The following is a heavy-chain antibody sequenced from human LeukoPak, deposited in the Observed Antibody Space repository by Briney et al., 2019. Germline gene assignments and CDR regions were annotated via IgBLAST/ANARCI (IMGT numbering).Heavy chain of an antibody. CDR3: AKEGHDYGGNSVGFDY. V-gene: IGHV3-23*01. CDR1: GFTFSSYS. Sequence: GGSLRLSCAASGFTFSSYSMNWVRQAPGKGLEWVSAISGSGGSTYYADSVKGRFTISRDNSKNTLYLQMNSLRAEDTAVYYCAKEGHDYGGNSVGFDYWGQGTLVTVSS. D-gene: IGHD4-23*01. CDR2: ISGSGGST. J-gene: IGHJ4*02.